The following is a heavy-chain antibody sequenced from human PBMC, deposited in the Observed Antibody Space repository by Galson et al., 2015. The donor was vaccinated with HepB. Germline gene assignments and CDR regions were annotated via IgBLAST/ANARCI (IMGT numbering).Heavy chain of an antibody. Sequence: SLRLSCAASGFRFEHYTMHWARQIPGKSLEWLSFITWDGKTTSYADSARGRFIISRDNNKNSLYLEMKSLRVDDTALYYCAKDYFDSSGGTYYYYGMGAWGPGTTVTVAS. D-gene: IGHD3-22*01. CDR1: GFRFEHYT. J-gene: IGHJ6*02. CDR2: ITWDGKTT. V-gene: IGHV3-43D*03. CDR3: AKDYFDSSGGTYYYYGMGA.